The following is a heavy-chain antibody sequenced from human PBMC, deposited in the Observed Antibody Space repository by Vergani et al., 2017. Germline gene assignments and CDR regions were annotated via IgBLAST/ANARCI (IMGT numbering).Heavy chain of an antibody. CDR3: TRQPQEGASGPPSVPT. CDR2: VFHSGTT. V-gene: IGHV4-38-2*01. Sequence: QVQLQESGPGLLKPSETLSLTCAVTGYSISSAYYWGWVRQPPGRGLEWIGTVFHSGTTYYDPSLKSRVTISVDTSKNRFSLRLSSVTAADTAVYYCTRQPQEGASGPPSVPTWGQGISVIVSS. J-gene: IGHJ4*02. D-gene: IGHD5-12*01. CDR1: GYSISSAYY.